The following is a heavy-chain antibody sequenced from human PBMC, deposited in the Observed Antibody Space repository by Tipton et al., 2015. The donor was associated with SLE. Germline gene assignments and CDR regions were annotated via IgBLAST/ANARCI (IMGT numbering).Heavy chain of an antibody. J-gene: IGHJ4*02. CDR3: ARDLRLRREYYYDSSGYLTEDY. D-gene: IGHD3-22*01. CDR1: GYTFTNFA. Sequence: QLVQSGSELKKPGASVKVSCKASGYTFTNFAMNWVRQAPGQGLEWMGWINTNTGNPTHAQGFTGRFVFSLDTSVSTAYLQISSLKAEDTAVYYCARDLRLRREYYYDSSGYLTEDYWGQGTLVTVSS. CDR2: INTNTGNP. V-gene: IGHV7-4-1*02.